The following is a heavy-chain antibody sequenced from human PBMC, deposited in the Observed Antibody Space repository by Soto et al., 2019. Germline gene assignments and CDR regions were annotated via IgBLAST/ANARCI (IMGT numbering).Heavy chain of an antibody. D-gene: IGHD2-15*01. V-gene: IGHV3-33*01. Sequence: GGSLRLSCAASGFTFSSYGMHWVRQAPGKGLEWVAVIWYDGSNIHYAESVKGRFTISRDNSKNTLYLQMNSLRAEDTAVYYCARDLVISYVVVPAATTYNWFDPWGQGTLVTVSS. CDR3: ARDLVISYVVVPAATTYNWFDP. CDR2: IWYDGSNI. CDR1: GFTFSSYG. J-gene: IGHJ5*02.